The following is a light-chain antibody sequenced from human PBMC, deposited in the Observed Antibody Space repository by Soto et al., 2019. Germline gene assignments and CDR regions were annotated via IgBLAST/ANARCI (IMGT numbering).Light chain of an antibody. Sequence: EFVLTQPPGTLSLSPGERATLSCRASQSVTSSNLAWYQQKPGQAPRPLIYGASIRATGVPDRFSGSGSGKDFTLTISRLEPEDFAVYSCPQYGASLPVTFGPGTKVEIK. CDR3: PQYGASLPVT. CDR1: QSVTSSN. V-gene: IGKV3-20*01. CDR2: GAS. J-gene: IGKJ3*01.